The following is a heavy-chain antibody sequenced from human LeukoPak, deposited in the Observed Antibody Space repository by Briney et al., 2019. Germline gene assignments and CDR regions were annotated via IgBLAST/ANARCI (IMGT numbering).Heavy chain of an antibody. CDR1: GYSISSGYF. V-gene: IGHV4-38-2*02. J-gene: IGHJ3*01. CDR3: ARDVGSGGYLEW. D-gene: IGHD3-9*01. CDR2: IYHTGST. Sequence: SETLSLTCSVSGYSISSGYFWGWIRQPPGGGLEWIGTIYHTGSTSYNPSLKSRVTISVDTSKNQFSLKLTSVTAADTAVYYCARDVGSGGYLEWGGQGTLVTVSS.